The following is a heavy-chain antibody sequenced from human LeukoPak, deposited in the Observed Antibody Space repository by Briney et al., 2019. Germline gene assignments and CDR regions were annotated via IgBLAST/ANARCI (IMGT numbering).Heavy chain of an antibody. V-gene: IGHV3-15*01. J-gene: IGHJ4*02. CDR2: IKNKRDGETT. Sequence: PGGSLRLSCTASGFTASRFTFSEAWMSWVRQAPGKGLEWVGRIKNKRDGETTDYAEPVKGRFTISRDDSKATVYLQMISLKSEDTAVYYCTRGDYYDSSGYYFLFDYWGQGTLVTVSS. CDR3: TRGDYYDSSGYYFLFDY. CDR1: GFTASRFTFSEAW. D-gene: IGHD3-22*01.